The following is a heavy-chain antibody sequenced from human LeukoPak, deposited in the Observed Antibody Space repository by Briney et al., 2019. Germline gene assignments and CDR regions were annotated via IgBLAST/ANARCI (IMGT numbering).Heavy chain of an antibody. Sequence: GGSLRLSCAASGFTFSSYWMSWVRQAPGKGLEWVANIKEDGSEKYYVDSVKGRFTISRDNAKNSLYLQMNSLRAEDTAVYYCARDRRISSSWYRGYYYMDVWGKGTTVTVSS. CDR2: IKEDGSEK. D-gene: IGHD6-13*01. CDR1: GFTFSSYW. CDR3: ARDRRISSSWYRGYYYMDV. V-gene: IGHV3-7*01. J-gene: IGHJ6*03.